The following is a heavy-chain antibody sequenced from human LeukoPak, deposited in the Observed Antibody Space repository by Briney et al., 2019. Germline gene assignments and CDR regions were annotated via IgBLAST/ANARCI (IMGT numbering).Heavy chain of an antibody. CDR1: GGSISSNTYS. CDR2: MYTSGST. V-gene: IGHV4-61*02. D-gene: IGHD3-3*01. Sequence: PSETLSLTCTVSGGSISSNTYSWNWIRQPAGKGLEWIGRMYTSGSTNYNPSLKSRVTISVDKSKNQFSLKLSSVTAADTAVYFCARGAEYYAIWRGYAGYSDYWGQGISVTVSS. CDR3: ARGAEYYAIWRGYAGYSDY. J-gene: IGHJ4*02.